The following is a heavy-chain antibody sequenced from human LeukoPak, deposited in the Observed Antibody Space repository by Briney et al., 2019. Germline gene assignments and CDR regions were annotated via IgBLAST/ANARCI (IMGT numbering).Heavy chain of an antibody. CDR1: GFTFSSYC. V-gene: IGHV3-7*01. D-gene: IGHD5-24*01. Sequence: PGGSLRLSCAASGFTFSSYCMSWVRQAPGKGLEWVANIKQEGSEKYYVDSGKGRFTISRDNANNSLYLQMNSLRAEDTAVYYCARRKQRWLQLDEGYYFDYWGQGTLVTVSS. CDR2: IKQEGSEK. CDR3: ARRKQRWLQLDEGYYFDY. J-gene: IGHJ4*02.